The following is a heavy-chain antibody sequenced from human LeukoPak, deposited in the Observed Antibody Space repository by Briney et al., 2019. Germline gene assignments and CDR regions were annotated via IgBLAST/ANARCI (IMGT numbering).Heavy chain of an antibody. CDR1: GFTFSSYG. D-gene: IGHD3-3*01. Sequence: GGSLRLSCAASGFTFSSYGMHWVRQAPGKGLEWVSSISSSSSYIYYADSVKGRFTISRDNAKNSLYLQMNSLRAEDTAVYNCARDFYDLWSGYYTHFDYWGQGTLVTVSS. V-gene: IGHV3-21*01. CDR3: ARDFYDLWSGYYTHFDY. CDR2: ISSSSSYI. J-gene: IGHJ4*02.